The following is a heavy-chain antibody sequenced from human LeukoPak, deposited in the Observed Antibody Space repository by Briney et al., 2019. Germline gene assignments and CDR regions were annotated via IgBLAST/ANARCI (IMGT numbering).Heavy chain of an antibody. CDR1: GFTFSSYA. V-gene: IGHV3-64D*06. CDR3: VEITMARGLLTYGLDV. J-gene: IGHJ6*02. Sequence: GGSLRLSCSASGFTFSSYAMQWVRQAPGKGLEYVSANISNGGSTHYADSVKGRFTISRDNSKNTLYLQMSSLRVEDTAVYSCVEITMARGLLTYGLDVWGQGTTVTVSS. CDR2: NISNGGST. D-gene: IGHD3-10*01.